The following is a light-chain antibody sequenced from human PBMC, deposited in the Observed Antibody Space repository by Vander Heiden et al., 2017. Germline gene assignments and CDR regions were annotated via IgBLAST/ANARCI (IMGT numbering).Light chain of an antibody. Sequence: DIVMTQSPDPLAWGSGEGATINCKSSQSVLYSSNNKNYLAWYQQKPGQPPKLLIYWGATRESGVPDRFSGSGSGADFTLTISSLQAEDVAVYYCQQYYSTPITFGGGTKVEIK. CDR2: WGA. CDR3: QQYYSTPIT. CDR1: QSVLYSSNNKNY. J-gene: IGKJ4*01. V-gene: IGKV4-1*01.